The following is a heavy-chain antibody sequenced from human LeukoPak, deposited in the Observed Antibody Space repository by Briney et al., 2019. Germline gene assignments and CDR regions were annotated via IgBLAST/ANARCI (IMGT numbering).Heavy chain of an antibody. J-gene: IGHJ4*02. CDR3: ARDGGHDYGDYTLDY. CDR2: ISTSRST. D-gene: IGHD4-17*01. Sequence: PSQTLSLTCTVSGGSISSGSYYWRWIRQPAGKGLEWIGRISTSRSTTYNPSLKRRVNRSVNMSKNQFSLTLSSVTTADTAVYNSARDGGHDYGDYTLDYWGQGTLVTVSS. CDR1: GGSISSGSYY. V-gene: IGHV4-61*02.